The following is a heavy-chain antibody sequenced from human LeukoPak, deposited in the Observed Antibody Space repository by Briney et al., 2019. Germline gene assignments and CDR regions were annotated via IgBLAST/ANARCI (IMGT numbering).Heavy chain of an antibody. D-gene: IGHD1-26*01. J-gene: IGHJ4*02. CDR1: GYIFTDYF. CDR3: ARCSWENGCH. CDR2: INPDSGGT. Sequence: ASVKVSCKASGYIFTDYFMHWLRQAPGQGLEWMGWINPDSGGTNSAQNFQGRVTMTRDTSISTAYMESGSLRSDDTAVYYCARCSWENGCHWGQGSLVTVSS. V-gene: IGHV1-2*02.